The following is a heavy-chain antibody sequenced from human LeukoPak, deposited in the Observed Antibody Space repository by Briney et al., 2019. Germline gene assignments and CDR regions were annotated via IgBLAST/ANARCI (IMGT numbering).Heavy chain of an antibody. D-gene: IGHD1-7*01. CDR1: GFTFSDYA. CDR3: AREDDWNYEDY. J-gene: IGHJ4*02. Sequence: SGGSLRLSCAASGFTFSDYAMNWVRQAPGKGLEWVSYISASSTTIYYTDSVKGRFTISRDNARNSLYLQMNSLRAEDTAIYYCAREDDWNYEDYWGQGTLVTVSS. V-gene: IGHV3-48*04. CDR2: ISASSTTI.